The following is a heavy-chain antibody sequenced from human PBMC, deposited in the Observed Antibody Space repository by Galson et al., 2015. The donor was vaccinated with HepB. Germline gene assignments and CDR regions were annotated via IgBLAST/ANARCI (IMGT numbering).Heavy chain of an antibody. CDR1: GFSFGTSR. V-gene: IGHV3-7*01. CDR3: ARVLTHWYCDL. CDR2: IAPDGSEM. Sequence: SLRLSCAASGFSFGTSRVTWFRRAPGKGLEWVANIAPDGSEMFYVHSVKGRFTISGDNARNSLYLQMHSLRADDTAEYYCARVLTHWYCDLWGRGTLVTVSP. J-gene: IGHJ2*01. D-gene: IGHD4-23*01.